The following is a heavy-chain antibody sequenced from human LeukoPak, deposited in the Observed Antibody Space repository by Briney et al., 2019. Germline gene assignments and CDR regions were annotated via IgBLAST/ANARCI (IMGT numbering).Heavy chain of an antibody. Sequence: PGGSLRLSCAASGFTFSSYSMNWVRQAPGKGLEWVSYISSSSSTIYYADSVKGRFTISRDNAKNSLYLQMNSLRAEDTAVYYCARWGTGYSYGLIVYWGQGTLVTVSS. V-gene: IGHV3-48*01. CDR2: ISSSSSTI. CDR3: ARWGTGYSYGLIVY. CDR1: GFTFSSYS. J-gene: IGHJ4*02. D-gene: IGHD5-18*01.